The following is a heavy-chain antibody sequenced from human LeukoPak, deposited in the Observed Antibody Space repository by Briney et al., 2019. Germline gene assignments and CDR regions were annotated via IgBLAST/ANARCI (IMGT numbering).Heavy chain of an antibody. CDR1: GFTFSTYD. J-gene: IGHJ4*02. Sequence: GGSLRLSCAASGFTFSTYDMTWVRQAAGKGLEWVSVISGKGGSTYYYADSVKGRFTISRDNSKHTLYLEMNSLRAEDTAVYYCARGDGYNFFDYWGQGTLVTVSS. V-gene: IGHV3-23*01. CDR3: ARGDGYNFFDY. D-gene: IGHD5-24*01. CDR2: ISGKGGST.